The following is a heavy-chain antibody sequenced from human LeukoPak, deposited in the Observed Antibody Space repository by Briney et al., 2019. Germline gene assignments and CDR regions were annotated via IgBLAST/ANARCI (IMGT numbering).Heavy chain of an antibody. Sequence: GGSLRLSCAASGFTFSSYGMHWVRQAPGKGLEWVSFIRYDGSNEYYADSVRGRFTISRDNSKNTLYLQMNSLRAEDTAVYYCAKQLRLSDYFYYYMDVWGIGTTVTVSS. CDR1: GFTFSSYG. J-gene: IGHJ6*03. D-gene: IGHD3-16*01. V-gene: IGHV3-30*02. CDR3: AKQLRLSDYFYYYMDV. CDR2: IRYDGSNE.